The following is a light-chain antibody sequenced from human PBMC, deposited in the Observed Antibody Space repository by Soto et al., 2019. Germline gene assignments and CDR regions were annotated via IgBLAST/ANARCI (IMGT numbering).Light chain of an antibody. CDR2: GAS. CDR1: QSVSSSS. Sequence: EIVLTQSPGTLSLSPGERATLSCRASQSVSSSSLAWYQQKPGQAPRLLIYGASSRATGIPDRFSGSGSGTDFTLTLSRLETEDCAVFYCQQYGSSPYTFGQGTKLEIK. V-gene: IGKV3-20*01. J-gene: IGKJ2*01. CDR3: QQYGSSPYT.